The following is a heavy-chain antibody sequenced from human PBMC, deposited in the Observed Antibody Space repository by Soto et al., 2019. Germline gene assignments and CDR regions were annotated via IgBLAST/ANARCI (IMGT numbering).Heavy chain of an antibody. D-gene: IGHD3-10*01. CDR1: GGSISSGGYY. Sequence: SETLSLTCTVSGGSISSGGYYWSWIRQHPGKGLEWIGYIYYSGSTYYNPSLKSRVTISVDTSKNQLSLKLSSVTAADTAVYYCARDLFGDYYGSGSPYGMDVWGQGTTVTVSS. V-gene: IGHV4-31*03. CDR2: IYYSGST. J-gene: IGHJ6*02. CDR3: ARDLFGDYYGSGSPYGMDV.